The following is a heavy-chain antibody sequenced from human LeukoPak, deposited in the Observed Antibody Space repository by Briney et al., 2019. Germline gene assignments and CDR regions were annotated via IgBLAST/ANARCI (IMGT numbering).Heavy chain of an antibody. CDR3: ARSLWPEDY. CDR1: GFTFSSYW. J-gene: IGHJ4*02. CDR2: INQDGSGQ. D-gene: IGHD2-21*01. Sequence: GGSLRLSCAASGFTFSSYWMTWVRQAPGKGLEWVANINQDGSGQNYVDSVRGRFTISRDNAKNSVYLQMNSLRAEDTAVYYCARSLWPEDYWGQGILVTVSS. V-gene: IGHV3-7*01.